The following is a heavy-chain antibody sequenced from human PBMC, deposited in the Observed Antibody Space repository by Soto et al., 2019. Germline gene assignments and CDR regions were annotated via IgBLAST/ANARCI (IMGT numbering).Heavy chain of an antibody. J-gene: IGHJ4*02. CDR1: GFTFSSYA. D-gene: IGHD3-3*01. CDR3: ARGGLYDFWSGYYTSAVYYFDY. CDR2: ISGSGGST. Sequence: GGSLRLSCAASGFTFSSYAMSWVRQAPGKGLEWVSAISGSGGSTYYADSVKGRFTISRDNSKNTLYLQMNSLRAEDTAVYYCARGGLYDFWSGYYTSAVYYFDYWGQGTLVTVSS. V-gene: IGHV3-23*01.